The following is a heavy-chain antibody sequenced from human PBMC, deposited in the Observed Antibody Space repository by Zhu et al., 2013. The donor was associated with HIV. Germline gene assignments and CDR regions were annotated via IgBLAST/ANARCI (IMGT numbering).Heavy chain of an antibody. V-gene: IGHV1-69*18. CDR2: VIPMFGTT. J-gene: IGHJ4*02. CDR3: ARGGGYCSGFSCRSFDH. Sequence: QVRLVQSGAEVKKSGSSVKVSCRTSGDTFSTYAISWVRQAPGQGLEWMGRVIPMFGTTLYAQKFQGRVTITADDSTRTAYMELSSLRSDDAAVYYCARGGGYCSGFSCRSFDHWGQGTLVTVSS. CDR1: GDTFSTYA. D-gene: IGHD2-15*01.